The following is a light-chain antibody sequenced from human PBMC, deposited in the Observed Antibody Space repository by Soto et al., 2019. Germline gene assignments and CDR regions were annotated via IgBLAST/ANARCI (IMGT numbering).Light chain of an antibody. CDR1: QSVSRN. CDR3: QQYNHWPLYT. V-gene: IGKV3-15*01. J-gene: IGKJ2*01. Sequence: EVVMTQSPATLSVSPGERATLSCRASQSVSRNLAWYQQRPGRAPRLLIYDASTRATNIPTRFSGSGSGTAFTLTITSLQSEDFAVYYCQQYNHWPLYTFGQGTKLESK. CDR2: DAS.